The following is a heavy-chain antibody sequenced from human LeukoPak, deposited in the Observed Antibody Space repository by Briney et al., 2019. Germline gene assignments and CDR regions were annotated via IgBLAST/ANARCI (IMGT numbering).Heavy chain of an antibody. J-gene: IGHJ4*02. CDR3: ARRSGSYYSGGDY. Sequence: GESLKISCKVSGYTLTNNWIGWVRQVPGKGLEWMGLIYPGDSDTRYSPSFQGQVTISADKSISTAYLQWSSLKASDTAMYYCARRSGSYYSGGDYWGQGTLVTVSS. D-gene: IGHD1-26*01. CDR1: GYTLTNNW. CDR2: IYPGDSDT. V-gene: IGHV5-51*01.